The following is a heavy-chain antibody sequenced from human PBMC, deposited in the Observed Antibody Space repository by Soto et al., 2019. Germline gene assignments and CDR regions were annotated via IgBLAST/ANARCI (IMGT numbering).Heavy chain of an antibody. V-gene: IGHV3-74*01. CDR1: GFTFSAYW. CDR2: IKGDGSST. J-gene: IGHJ5*01. CDR3: ARDPRYCNGGECHPSLGWFDS. D-gene: IGHD2-8*02. Sequence: PGGSLRLSCAASGFTFSAYWMHWVRQAPGKGLVWVARIKGDGSSTNYADSVKGRFTISRNNAENTVSLQMSSLRTEDTAVYYCARDPRYCNGGECHPSLGWFDSWGQGTLVTVSS.